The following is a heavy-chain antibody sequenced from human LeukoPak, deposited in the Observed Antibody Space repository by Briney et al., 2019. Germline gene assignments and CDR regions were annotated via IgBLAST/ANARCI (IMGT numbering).Heavy chain of an antibody. D-gene: IGHD2-2*01. J-gene: IGHJ6*02. V-gene: IGHV3-9*01. CDR2: ISWNSGSI. CDR3: AKALKGWPAAMGQDYYYYYGMDV. Sequence: GGSLRLSCAASGFTFDDYAMHWVRQAPGEGLEWVSGISWNSGSIGYADSVKGRFTISRDNAKNSLYPQMNSLRAEDTALYYCAKALKGWPAAMGQDYYYYYGMDVWGQGTTVTVSS. CDR1: GFTFDDYA.